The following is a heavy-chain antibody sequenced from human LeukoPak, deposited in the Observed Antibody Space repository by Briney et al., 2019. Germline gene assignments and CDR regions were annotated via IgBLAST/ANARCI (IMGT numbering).Heavy chain of an antibody. D-gene: IGHD1-7*01. CDR1: GYIFTGYY. CDR2: INPNSGGT. V-gene: IGHV1-2*02. CDR3: ARDSHNWNYSGFDP. J-gene: IGHJ5*02. Sequence: WASVKVSCKASGYIFTGYYMHWVRQAPGQGLEWMGWINPNSGGTNYAQKFQGRVAMTRDTSISTAYMELSRSRSDDTAVYYCARDSHNWNYSGFDPWGQGTLVTVSS.